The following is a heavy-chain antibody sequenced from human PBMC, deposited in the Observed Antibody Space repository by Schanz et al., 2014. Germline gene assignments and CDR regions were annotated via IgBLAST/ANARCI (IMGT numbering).Heavy chain of an antibody. V-gene: IGHV1-69*04. CDR3: ARDRLECGAECYSVEVFEI. CDR1: GGTFSSFG. D-gene: IGHD2-21*01. J-gene: IGHJ4*02. Sequence: VQLEQSGAEVKKPGSSVKVSCKASGGTFSSFGINWVRQAPGQGLEWMGRIIPSLGLAKYEQKFQDKVTITADTSPTTAYMELSGLRSEDTAVYYCARDRLECGAECYSVEVFEIWGQGTLVIVSS. CDR2: IIPSLGLA.